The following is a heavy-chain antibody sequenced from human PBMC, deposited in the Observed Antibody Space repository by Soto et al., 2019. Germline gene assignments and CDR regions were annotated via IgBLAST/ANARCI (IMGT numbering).Heavy chain of an antibody. Sequence: SETLSLTCAVSGGSISSGGYSWSWIRQPPGKGLEWIGYIYHSGSTYYNPSLKSRVTISVDRSKNQFSLKLGSVTAADTAVYYCAREAGVCSGGSCYSVYFDYWGQGTLVTVSS. J-gene: IGHJ4*02. CDR2: IYHSGST. CDR1: GGSISSGGYS. V-gene: IGHV4-30-2*01. CDR3: AREAGVCSGGSCYSVYFDY. D-gene: IGHD2-15*01.